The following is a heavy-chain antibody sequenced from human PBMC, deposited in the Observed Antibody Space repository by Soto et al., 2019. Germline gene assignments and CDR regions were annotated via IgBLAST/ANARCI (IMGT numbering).Heavy chain of an antibody. V-gene: IGHV1-58*02. J-gene: IGHJ4*02. Sequence: SVKVSCKASGFTFTSSAMHWVRQARGQRLEWIGWIVVGSGNTNYAQKFQERVTITRDMSTSTAYMELSSLRSEDTAVYYCAADHSGSSYNYWGQGTLVTVSS. CDR2: IVVGSGNT. CDR3: AADHSGSSYNY. D-gene: IGHD1-26*01. CDR1: GFTFTSSA.